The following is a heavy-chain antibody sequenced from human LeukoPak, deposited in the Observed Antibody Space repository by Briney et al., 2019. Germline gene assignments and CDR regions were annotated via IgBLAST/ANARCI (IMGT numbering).Heavy chain of an antibody. D-gene: IGHD3-16*01. CDR3: ASFRWGVGFEY. CDR1: GGSFSGYY. Sequence: SETLSLTCAVYGGSFSGYYWSCIRQPPGKGLEWIGEINHSGSTNYNPSLKSRLTISVDTSKNQFSLKPNSVTAADTAVYYCASFRWGVGFEYWGQGTLVTVSS. CDR2: INHSGST. J-gene: IGHJ4*02. V-gene: IGHV4-34*01.